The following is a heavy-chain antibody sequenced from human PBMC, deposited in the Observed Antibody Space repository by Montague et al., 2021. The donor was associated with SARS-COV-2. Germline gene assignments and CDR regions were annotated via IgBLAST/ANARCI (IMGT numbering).Heavy chain of an antibody. D-gene: IGHD4-17*01. Sequence: SETLSLTCTVSGGSVSRISSHWGWIRQPTGKGLEYFGSFYYAGGTQYNPSLKSRVTISVDTYNDQLSPKMNSVTAADTAVYFCARHYGSSFDYWGQGTLVTVSS. CDR3: ARHYGSSFDY. CDR2: FYYAGGT. J-gene: IGHJ4*02. V-gene: IGHV4-39*01. CDR1: GGSVSRISSH.